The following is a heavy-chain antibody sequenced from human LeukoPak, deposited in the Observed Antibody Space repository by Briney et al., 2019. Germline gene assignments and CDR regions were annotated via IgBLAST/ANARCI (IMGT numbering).Heavy chain of an antibody. V-gene: IGHV3-23*01. J-gene: IGHJ4*02. D-gene: IGHD3-22*01. CDR2: ISGSGDNT. Sequence: GGSLRLSCAASGFTFSSYAMSWVRQAPGKGLEWVSGISGSGDNTYYADSVKGRFTISRDNSKSTLYVQVNSLETEDTAAYYCAKGSYYDSSGSFYFDYWGQGTLVTVSS. CDR1: GFTFSSYA. CDR3: AKGSYYDSSGSFYFDY.